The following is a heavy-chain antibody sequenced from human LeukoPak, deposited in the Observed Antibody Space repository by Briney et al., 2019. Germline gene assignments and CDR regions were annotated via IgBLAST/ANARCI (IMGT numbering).Heavy chain of an antibody. D-gene: IGHD6-19*01. J-gene: IGHJ5*02. Sequence: GGSLRLSCAASGFTFSSYSMNWVRQAPGKGLEWVSSISSSSSYIYYADSVKGRFTISRDNAKNSLYLQMNSLRAEDTAVYYCARYIAVAGTDNWFDPWGQGTLVTVPS. CDR1: GFTFSSYS. V-gene: IGHV3-21*01. CDR2: ISSSSSYI. CDR3: ARYIAVAGTDNWFDP.